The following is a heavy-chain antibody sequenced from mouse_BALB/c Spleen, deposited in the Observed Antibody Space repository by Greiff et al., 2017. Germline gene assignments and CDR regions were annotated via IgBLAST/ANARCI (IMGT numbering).Heavy chain of an antibody. Sequence: DVKLQESGPGLVKPSQSLSLTCTVTGYSITSDYAWNWIRQFPGNKLEWMGYISYSGSTSYNPSLKSRISITRDTSKNQFFLQLNSVTTEDTATYYCARRGYYGSLYAMDYWGQGTSVTVSS. CDR3: ARRGYYGSLYAMDY. V-gene: IGHV3-2*02. D-gene: IGHD1-1*01. CDR2: ISYSGST. CDR1: GYSITSDYA. J-gene: IGHJ4*01.